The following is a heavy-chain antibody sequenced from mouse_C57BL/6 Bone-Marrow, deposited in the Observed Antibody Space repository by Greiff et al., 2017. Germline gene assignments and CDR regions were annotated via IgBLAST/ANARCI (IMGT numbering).Heavy chain of an antibody. Sequence: EVHLVESGGDLVKPGGSLKLSCAASGFTFSSYGMSWVRQTPDKRLEWVATISSGGSYTYYPDSVKGRFTISRDNAKNTLYLQMSSLKSEDTATYYCADGYPWFAYWGQGTLVTVSA. CDR1: GFTFSSYG. CDR3: ADGYPWFAY. J-gene: IGHJ3*01. D-gene: IGHD2-3*01. CDR2: ISSGGSYT. V-gene: IGHV5-6*01.